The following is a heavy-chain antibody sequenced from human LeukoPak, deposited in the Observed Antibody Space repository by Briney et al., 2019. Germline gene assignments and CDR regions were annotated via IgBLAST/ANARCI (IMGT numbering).Heavy chain of an antibody. CDR3: ARVADSSSWYGADYYYYYYMDV. Sequence: ASVTVSCKASGYTFTSYGISWVRQAPGQGLEWMGWISAYNGNTNYAQKLQGRVTMTTDTSTSTAYMELRSLRSDDTAVYYCARVADSSSWYGADYYYYYYMDVWGKGTTVTISS. D-gene: IGHD6-13*01. J-gene: IGHJ6*03. CDR1: GYTFTSYG. V-gene: IGHV1-18*01. CDR2: ISAYNGNT.